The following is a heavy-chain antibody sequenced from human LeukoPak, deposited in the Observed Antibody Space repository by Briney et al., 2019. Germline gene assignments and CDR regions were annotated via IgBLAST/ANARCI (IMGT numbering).Heavy chain of an antibody. CDR3: AKARGYSYGSDAFDI. Sequence: GGSLRLSCTASGFTFGDYAMSWFRQAPGKGLEGVGFIRSKAYGGTTEYAASVKGRFTISRDNSKNTLYLQMNSLRAEDTAVYYCAKARGYSYGSDAFDIWGQGTMVTVSS. D-gene: IGHD5-18*01. J-gene: IGHJ3*02. V-gene: IGHV3-49*03. CDR2: IRSKAYGGTT. CDR1: GFTFGDYA.